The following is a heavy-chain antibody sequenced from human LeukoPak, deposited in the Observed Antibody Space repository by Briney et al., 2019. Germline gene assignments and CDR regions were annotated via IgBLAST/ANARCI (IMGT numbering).Heavy chain of an antibody. D-gene: IGHD2-15*01. V-gene: IGHV3-49*04. Sequence: GGSLRLSCAASGFTFSSYGMPWVRQAPGKGLEWVGFITSKAYGGTTEYAAPVKGRFTISRDDSKSIAYLQMNSLKTEDTAVYYCTSVGVYWGQGTLVTVSS. CDR2: ITSKAYGGTT. J-gene: IGHJ4*02. CDR1: GFTFSSYG. CDR3: TSVGVY.